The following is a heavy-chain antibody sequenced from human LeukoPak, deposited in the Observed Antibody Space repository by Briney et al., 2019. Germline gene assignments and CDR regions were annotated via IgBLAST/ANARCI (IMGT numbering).Heavy chain of an antibody. Sequence: SETLSLTCAVYGGSFSGYYWSWIRQPPGKGLEWIGEINHSGSTNYNPSLKSRVTISVDTSKNQLSLKLSSVTAADTAVYYCATRNSGSYSIWGQGTMVTVSS. V-gene: IGHV4-34*01. D-gene: IGHD1-26*01. J-gene: IGHJ3*02. CDR1: GGSFSGYY. CDR2: INHSGST. CDR3: ATRNSGSYSI.